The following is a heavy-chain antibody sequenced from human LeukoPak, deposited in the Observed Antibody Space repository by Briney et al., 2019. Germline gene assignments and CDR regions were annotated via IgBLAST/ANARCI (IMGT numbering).Heavy chain of an antibody. Sequence: ASVTVSFTSSGYTFINYGINWVRQAPGQGLEWMGWLNPYNDDTNYAQKIQGRVTMTTDTSSSTAYMELRSLRSDDTAVYYCARGRIPRQLWLAGRNYYYGMDLWGQGTTVTVSS. CDR3: ARGRIPRQLWLAGRNYYYGMDL. D-gene: IGHD5-18*01. CDR2: LNPYNDDT. CDR1: GYTFINYG. J-gene: IGHJ6*02. V-gene: IGHV1-18*01.